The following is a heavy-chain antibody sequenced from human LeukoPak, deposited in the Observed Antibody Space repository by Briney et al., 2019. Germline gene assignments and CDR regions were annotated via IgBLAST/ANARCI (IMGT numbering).Heavy chain of an antibody. Sequence: SETLSLTCTVSGGSMSSYYWSWIRQPPGKGLEWIGYIYYSGSTNYNPSLKSRVTISVDTSKNQFSLKLSSVTAADTAVYYCARKDRATGAFDIWGQGTMVTVSS. J-gene: IGHJ3*02. V-gene: IGHV4-59*01. CDR1: GGSMSSYY. CDR3: ARKDRATGAFDI. D-gene: IGHD1-1*01. CDR2: IYYSGST.